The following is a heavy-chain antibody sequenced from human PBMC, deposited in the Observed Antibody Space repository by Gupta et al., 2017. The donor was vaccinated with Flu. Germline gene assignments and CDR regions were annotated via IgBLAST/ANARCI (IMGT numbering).Heavy chain of an antibody. D-gene: IGHD2-8*01. CDR2: ISAYNANT. V-gene: IGHV1-18*01. Sequence: QVQLVQSGAEVKKPGASVKVSCKASGYTFTNYGISWVRQAPGQGLEWMGWISAYNANTNYAQKFQGRVTMTTDTSTSTAYMELRSLRSDDTAVYYCARDRGIVLMAPELDYWGQGTLVTDSS. CDR3: ARDRGIVLMAPELDY. CDR1: GYTFTNYG. J-gene: IGHJ4*02.